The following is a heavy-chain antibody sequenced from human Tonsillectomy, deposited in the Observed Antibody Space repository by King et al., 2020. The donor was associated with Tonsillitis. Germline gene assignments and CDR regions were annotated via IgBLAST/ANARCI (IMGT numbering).Heavy chain of an antibody. CDR2: ISTYRGYT. CDR3: GTDLRSDVRLGH. Sequence: QLVQSGPEVKNPGASVKVSCKTSGYTFTSYGISWVRQAPGQGLEWMGWISTYRGYTNYAQRFQGRFTMTTDTSTSTGYMELTNLRSNDTAVYYCGTDLRSDVRLGHWGQGTLVTVSS. D-gene: IGHD3/OR15-3a*01. CDR1: GYTFTSYG. V-gene: IGHV1-18*04. J-gene: IGHJ4*02.